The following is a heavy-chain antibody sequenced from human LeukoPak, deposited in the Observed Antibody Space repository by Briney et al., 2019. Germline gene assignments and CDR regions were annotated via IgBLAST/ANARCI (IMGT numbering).Heavy chain of an antibody. CDR3: AKTFGEFSISAFDI. V-gene: IGHV3-23*01. Sequence: PGGSLRLSCAASGFTFSSYAMIWVRQAPGKGLEWVSAISGSGGTTYYADSVKGRFTISRDNSKNTLYLQMNSLRAEDTAVYYCAKTFGEFSISAFDIWGQGTMVTVSS. J-gene: IGHJ3*02. CDR2: ISGSGGTT. CDR1: GFTFSSYA. D-gene: IGHD3-10*01.